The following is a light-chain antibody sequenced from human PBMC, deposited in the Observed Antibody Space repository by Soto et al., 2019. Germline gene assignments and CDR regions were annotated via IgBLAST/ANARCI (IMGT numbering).Light chain of an antibody. CDR2: DTS. V-gene: IGKV3-15*01. CDR1: QSVNSN. CDR3: QQYYKWPLT. Sequence: IVMTQSPATLSVSPGERATLSCRTSQSVNSNLAWYQQKPGQAPRLLIYDTSTTATGIPARFRGSGSGTEFTLTISSLQSEDFAVYFCQQYYKWPLTFGGGTRVEI. J-gene: IGKJ4*01.